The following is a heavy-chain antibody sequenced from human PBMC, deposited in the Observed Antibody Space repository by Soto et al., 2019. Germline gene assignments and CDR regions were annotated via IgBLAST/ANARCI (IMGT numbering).Heavy chain of an antibody. CDR2: ISSTDATI. D-gene: IGHD6-13*01. J-gene: IGHJ6*02. V-gene: IGHV3-48*03. CDR1: GFTFSSFE. Sequence: GSLRLSCAGSGFTFSSFEMIWVRQAPGKGLEWVSYISSTDATIYYADSVKGRFTISRDNAKNSLYLQMNSLRAEDTAVYYCASGQSAASYYYGMDVWGQGTKVTVSS. CDR3: ASGQSAASYYYGMDV.